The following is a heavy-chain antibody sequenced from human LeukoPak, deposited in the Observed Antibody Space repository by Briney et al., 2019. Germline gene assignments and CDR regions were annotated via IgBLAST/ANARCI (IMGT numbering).Heavy chain of an antibody. Sequence: PGGSLRFSCAASGFTFSSYAMHWVRQAPGKGLEWVAVISYDGSNKYYADSVKGRFTISRDNSKNTLYLQMNSLRAEDTAVYYCARDCSSGTYCYDSGGYGPFGSWGQGTLVTVSS. V-gene: IGHV3-30-3*01. CDR2: ISYDGSNK. D-gene: IGHD3-22*01. J-gene: IGHJ5*02. CDR1: GFTFSSYA. CDR3: ARDCSSGTYCYDSGGYGPFGS.